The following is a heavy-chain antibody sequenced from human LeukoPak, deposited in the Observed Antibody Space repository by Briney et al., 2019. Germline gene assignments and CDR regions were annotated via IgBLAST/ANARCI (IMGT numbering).Heavy chain of an antibody. J-gene: IGHJ6*02. CDR1: GFMFGNYG. CDR2: IWYDGSKK. CDR3: ARGLQPPVLYGMDV. V-gene: IGHV3-33*01. Sequence: GGSLRLSCAASGFMFGNYGMHWVRQSPGQGLEWVALIWYDGSKKYYADSVKGRFTVSRDNSENTLYLQMNSLRADDTAVYYCARGLQPPVLYGMDVWGQGTTVTVSS. D-gene: IGHD4-11*01.